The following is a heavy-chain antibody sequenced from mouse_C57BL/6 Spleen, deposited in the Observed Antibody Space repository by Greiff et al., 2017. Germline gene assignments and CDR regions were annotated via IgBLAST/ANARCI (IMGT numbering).Heavy chain of an antibody. D-gene: IGHD1-1*01. CDR2: ISYDGSN. CDR1: GYSITSGYY. J-gene: IGHJ1*03. V-gene: IGHV3-6*01. Sequence: EVQLVESGPGLVKPSQSLSLTCSVTGYSITSGYYWNWIRQFPGNKLEWMGYISYDGSNNYNPSLKNRISITRDTSKNQFFLKLNSVTTEDTATYYCARDPYDYGSSYVRYFDVWGTGTTVTVSS. CDR3: ARDPYDYGSSYVRYFDV.